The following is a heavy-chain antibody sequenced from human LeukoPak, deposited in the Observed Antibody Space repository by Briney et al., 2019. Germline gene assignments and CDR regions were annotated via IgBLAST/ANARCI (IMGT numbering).Heavy chain of an antibody. Sequence: GASVKVSCKASGYTFTGYYMHWARQAPGQGLEWMGRINPNSGGTNYAQKFQGRVTMTRDTSIRTAYMELSRLRSDDTAVYYCASEGIAEAGTPNWFDPWGQGTLVTVSS. CDR3: ASEGIAEAGTPNWFDP. D-gene: IGHD6-13*01. CDR2: INPNSGGT. V-gene: IGHV1-2*06. CDR1: GYTFTGYY. J-gene: IGHJ5*02.